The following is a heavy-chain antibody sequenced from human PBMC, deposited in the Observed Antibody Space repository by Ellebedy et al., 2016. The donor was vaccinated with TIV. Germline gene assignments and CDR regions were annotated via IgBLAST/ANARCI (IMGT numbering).Heavy chain of an antibody. CDR1: GFTFSNAW. CDR2: LSGSGVNT. J-gene: IGHJ6*02. CDR3: AKGPLVDFWSGIAYYYYGMDV. Sequence: PGGSLRLSCAASGFTFSNAWMTWVRQAPGKGLEWVSSLSGSGVNTNYADSVKGRFTISRDNSKNTLYLQMNSLRAEDTAVYYWAKGPLVDFWSGIAYYYYGMDVWGQGTTVTVSS. D-gene: IGHD3-3*01. V-gene: IGHV3-23*01.